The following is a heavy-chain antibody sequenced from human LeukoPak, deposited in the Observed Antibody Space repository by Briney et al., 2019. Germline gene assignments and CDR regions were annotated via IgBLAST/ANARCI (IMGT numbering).Heavy chain of an antibody. Sequence: GGSLRLSCAASGFTFSSYGMHWVRQAPGKGLEWVAVISYDGSNKYYADSVKGRFTISRDNSKNTLYLQMNSLRAEDTAVYYCARDPHHPRYCSSTSCSNSGAFDIWGQGTMVTVSS. CDR2: ISYDGSNK. J-gene: IGHJ3*02. D-gene: IGHD2-2*01. CDR1: GFTFSSYG. CDR3: ARDPHHPRYCSSTSCSNSGAFDI. V-gene: IGHV3-30*03.